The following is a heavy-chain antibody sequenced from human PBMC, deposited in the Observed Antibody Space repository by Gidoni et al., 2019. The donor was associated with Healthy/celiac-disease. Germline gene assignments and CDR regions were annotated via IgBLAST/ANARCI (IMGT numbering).Heavy chain of an antibody. V-gene: IGHV3-23*01. J-gene: IGHJ4*02. CDR1: GFTFSSYA. CDR2: SSGSGGST. D-gene: IGHD3-10*01. Sequence: ELQLLESGGGLVQPGGSLRLSCAASGFTFSSYAMSLVRQAPGKGLEWVSASSGSGGSTYYADSVKGRFTISRENAKNTLYLQRNSLRDEETAVYYCAKGGDSGSYYMYYFDYWGQGTLVTVSS. CDR3: AKGGDSGSYYMYYFDY.